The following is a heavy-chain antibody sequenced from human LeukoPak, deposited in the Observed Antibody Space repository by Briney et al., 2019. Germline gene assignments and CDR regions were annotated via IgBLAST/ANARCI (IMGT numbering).Heavy chain of an antibody. D-gene: IGHD2-21*02. J-gene: IGHJ4*02. CDR1: GFTFSSYW. V-gene: IGHV3-7*03. Sequence: GGSPRLSCAASGFTFSSYWMSWVRQAPGKGLEWMANIKQDVSEKYYVDSEKGRFTIYRDNAKNSLYLQMNSLRAEDTAVYYCAREIAEAYCGGDCYYSDYWGQGTLVTVSS. CDR2: IKQDVSEK. CDR3: AREIAEAYCGGDCYYSDY.